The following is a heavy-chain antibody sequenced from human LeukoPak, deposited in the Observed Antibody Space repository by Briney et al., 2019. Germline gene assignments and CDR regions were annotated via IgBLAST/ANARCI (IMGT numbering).Heavy chain of an antibody. Sequence: PGGSLRLSCAASGFTFSSYGMHWVRQAPGKGLEWVAFIRYDGSNKYYADSVKGRFTISRDNSKNTLYLQMNSLRAEDTAVYYCAKDRPSIGVGAARGWFDPWGQGTLVTVSS. D-gene: IGHD1-26*01. CDR3: AKDRPSIGVGAARGWFDP. J-gene: IGHJ5*02. CDR1: GFTFSSYG. CDR2: IRYDGSNK. V-gene: IGHV3-30*02.